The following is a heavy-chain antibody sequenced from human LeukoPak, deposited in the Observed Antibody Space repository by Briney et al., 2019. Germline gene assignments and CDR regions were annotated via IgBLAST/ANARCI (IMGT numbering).Heavy chain of an antibody. J-gene: IGHJ5*02. V-gene: IGHV3-74*01. CDR2: INSGLSST. CDR3: ASTSGTYHFDP. Sequence: GGSLRLSCAASGFTFRNYWMHWVRQAPGKGLVWVSRINSGLSSTTYADSVKGRFTISRDNAKNTLYLQMNSLRVEDTAVYYCASTSGTYHFDPWGQGTLVTVSS. D-gene: IGHD1-26*01. CDR1: GFTFRNYW.